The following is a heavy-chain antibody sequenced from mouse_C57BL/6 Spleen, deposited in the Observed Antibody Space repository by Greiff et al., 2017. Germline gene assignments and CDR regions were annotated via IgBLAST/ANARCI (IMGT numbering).Heavy chain of an antibody. CDR3: AFDGDYDEIYAMDY. J-gene: IGHJ4*01. V-gene: IGHV2-5*01. CDR1: GFSLTSYG. Sequence: VKLQESGPGLVQPSQSLSITCPVSGFSLTSYGVHWVRQSPGKGLEWLGVIWRGGSTDYNAAFMSRLSITKDNSKSQVFFKMNSLQADDTAIYYCAFDGDYDEIYAMDYWGQGTSVTVSS. D-gene: IGHD2-4*01. CDR2: IWRGGST.